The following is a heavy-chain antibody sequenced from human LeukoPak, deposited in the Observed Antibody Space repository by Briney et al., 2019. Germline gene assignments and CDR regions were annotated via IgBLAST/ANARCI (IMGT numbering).Heavy chain of an antibody. CDR2: ISGSGGST. V-gene: IGHV3-23*01. CDR1: GFTFSSYA. CDR3: ANDLFEASIAVAGTRAFDL. Sequence: GGSLRLSCAASGFTFSSYAMSWVRQAPGKGLEWVSAISGSGGSTYYADSVKGRFTISRDNSKNTLYLQMNSLRAEDTAVYYCANDLFEASIAVAGTRAFDLWGRGTLVTVSS. J-gene: IGHJ2*01. D-gene: IGHD6-19*01.